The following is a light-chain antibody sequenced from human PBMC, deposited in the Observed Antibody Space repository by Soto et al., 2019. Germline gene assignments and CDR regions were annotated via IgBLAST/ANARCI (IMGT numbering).Light chain of an antibody. CDR1: SSDVGGYNY. V-gene: IGLV2-14*01. CDR3: ISYTTSGTLV. Sequence: QSVLTQPASVSGSPGQSITISCTGSSSDVGGYNYVSWYQQHPGKAPNLMIYEVSNRPSGVFNRFSGSKSGNTASLTISGLQAEDEADYYCISYTTSGTLVFGGGTKLTVL. J-gene: IGLJ3*02. CDR2: EVS.